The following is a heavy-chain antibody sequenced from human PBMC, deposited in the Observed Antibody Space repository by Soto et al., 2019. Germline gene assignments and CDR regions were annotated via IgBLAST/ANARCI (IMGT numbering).Heavy chain of an antibody. CDR2: ISASGTTT. V-gene: IGHV3-11*01. J-gene: IGHJ1*01. CDR3: ARAPPDQLVGTGGLH. CDR1: GLTFSDYY. Sequence: PGGSLRLSCAASGLTFSDYYMSWIRQAPGKGPEWGSYISASGTTTYYADSVEGRFTISRDNAKNSLYLQMNRLRAEDTAVYYCARAPPDQLVGTGGLHWGQGTLVXVSS. D-gene: IGHD6-13*01.